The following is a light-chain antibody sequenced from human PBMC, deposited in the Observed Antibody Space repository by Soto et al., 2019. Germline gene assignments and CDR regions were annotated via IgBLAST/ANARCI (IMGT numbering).Light chain of an antibody. Sequence: ALTQPASVSGSPGQSITVSCTGTSSDVGSYNLVSWYQQHPGKAPKLMIYEGSKRPSGVSNRFSASKSGNTASLTISGLQAEDEADYYCCSYAGTPYVFGTGTKLTVL. CDR1: SSDVGSYNL. CDR3: CSYAGTPYV. CDR2: EGS. J-gene: IGLJ1*01. V-gene: IGLV2-23*01.